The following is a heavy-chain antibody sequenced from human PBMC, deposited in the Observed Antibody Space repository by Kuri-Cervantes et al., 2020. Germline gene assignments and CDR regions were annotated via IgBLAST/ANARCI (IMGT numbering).Heavy chain of an antibody. CDR2: INPSGGST. V-gene: IGHV1-46*01. CDR1: GYTFTSYY. CDR3: ATERGSGSFRSTYAFDI. J-gene: IGHJ3*02. Sequence: ASVKVSCKASGYTFTSYYMHWVRQAPGQGLEWMGIINPSGGSTSYAQKFQGRVTMTRDTSTSTVYMELSSLRSEDTAVYYCATERGSGSFRSTYAFDIRGQGTMVTVSS. D-gene: IGHD1-26*01.